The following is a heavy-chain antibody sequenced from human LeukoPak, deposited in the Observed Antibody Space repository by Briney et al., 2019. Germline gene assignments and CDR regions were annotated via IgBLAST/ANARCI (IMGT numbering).Heavy chain of an antibody. V-gene: IGHV4-34*01. CDR3: ARGCSSGYYCDAPWTYYYYCYMDV. CDR2: INHSGST. J-gene: IGHJ6*03. Sequence: SSETLSLTCAVYGGSFSGYSWSWIRQPPGKGLEWIGVINHSGSTNYHPSLKSRGIISVDKSKNKILLKLSSVPAADTAVYYCARGCSSGYYCDAPWTYYYYCYMDVWGKGTTVTVSS. D-gene: IGHD3-22*01. CDR1: GGSFSGYS.